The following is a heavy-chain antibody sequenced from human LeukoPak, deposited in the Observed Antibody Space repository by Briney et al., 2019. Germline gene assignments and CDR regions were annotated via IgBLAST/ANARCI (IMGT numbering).Heavy chain of an antibody. D-gene: IGHD3-22*01. Sequence: PGGSLRLSCAASGFTFNTYTMNWVRQAPGKGLEWVSYISTSSSSIYYADSVKGRITISRDNAKNSLYLQMNSLRDEDTAVYYCARGGSGYGDYYYFYAMDVWGQGTTVTVSS. V-gene: IGHV3-48*02. CDR1: GFTFNTYT. J-gene: IGHJ6*02. CDR2: ISTSSSSI. CDR3: ARGGSGYGDYYYFYAMDV.